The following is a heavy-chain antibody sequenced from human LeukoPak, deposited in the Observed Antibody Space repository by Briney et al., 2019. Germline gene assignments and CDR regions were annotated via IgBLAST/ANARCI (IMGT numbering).Heavy chain of an antibody. CDR2: ISSSSSTI. J-gene: IGHJ4*02. CDR1: GFTFSSYS. Sequence: GGSLRLSCAASGFTFSSYSMNWVRQAPGKGLEWVSYISSSSSTIYYADSVKGRFTISRDNAKNSLYLQMNSLRAEDTAVYYCARGFVGGDIVVVPADYWGQGTLVTVSS. D-gene: IGHD2-2*01. CDR3: ARGFVGGDIVVVPADY. V-gene: IGHV3-48*01.